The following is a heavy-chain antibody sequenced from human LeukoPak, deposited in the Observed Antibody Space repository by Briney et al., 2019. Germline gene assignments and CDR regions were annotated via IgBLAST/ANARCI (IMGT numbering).Heavy chain of an antibody. J-gene: IGHJ3*02. CDR2: IKPDSGDT. CDR3: ARAREESTGNYDAFDI. Sequence: ASVKVSCKASGYTFTGHHMQWVRQAPGQGLEWMGWIKPDSGDTNYAQRFHGRVTMTRDKSITTAYMELSRVRYDDTAVYYCARAREESTGNYDAFDIWGQGTMVTVSS. CDR1: GYTFTGHH. D-gene: IGHD1-1*01. V-gene: IGHV1-2*02.